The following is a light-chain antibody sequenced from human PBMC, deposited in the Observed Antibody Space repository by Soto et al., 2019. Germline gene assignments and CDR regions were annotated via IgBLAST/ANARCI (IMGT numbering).Light chain of an antibody. V-gene: IGKV3-20*01. Sequence: EIVMTQSPATLSVSPWERATLSCRASQSVSSYLAWYQQKPGQAPRLLIYGASSRATGIPDRFSGSGSGTDFTLTISRLEPEDFAVYYCQQYGSSLTWTFGQGTKVDIK. CDR2: GAS. J-gene: IGKJ1*01. CDR3: QQYGSSLTWT. CDR1: QSVSSY.